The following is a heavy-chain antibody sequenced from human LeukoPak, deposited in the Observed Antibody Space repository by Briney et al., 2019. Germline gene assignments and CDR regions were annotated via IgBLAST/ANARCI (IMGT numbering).Heavy chain of an antibody. CDR1: GFTFDDYA. CDR3: AKDSGSSGWY. J-gene: IGHJ3*01. Sequence: PGRSLRLSCAASGFTFDDYAMHCVRQAPGKGLEWVSGISWNSGSIGYADSVKGRFTISRDNAKNSLYLQMNSLRAEDTALYYCAKDSGSSGWYWGQGTMVTVSS. V-gene: IGHV3-9*01. CDR2: ISWNSGSI. D-gene: IGHD6-19*01.